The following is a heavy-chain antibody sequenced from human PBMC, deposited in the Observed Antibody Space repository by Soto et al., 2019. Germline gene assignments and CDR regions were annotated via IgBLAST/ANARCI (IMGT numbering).Heavy chain of an antibody. CDR2: IIPIFGTA. J-gene: IGHJ4*02. CDR3: ARGTSPPPYYYFWSGFDY. Sequence: QVQLVQSGAEVKKPGSSVKVSCKASGGTFSSYAISWVRQAPGQGLEWMGGIIPIFGTANYAQKFQGRVTITADESTSTAYMELSSLRSEDTAVYYCARGTSPPPYYYFWSGFDYWGQGTLVTVSS. D-gene: IGHD3-3*01. V-gene: IGHV1-69*01. CDR1: GGTFSSYA.